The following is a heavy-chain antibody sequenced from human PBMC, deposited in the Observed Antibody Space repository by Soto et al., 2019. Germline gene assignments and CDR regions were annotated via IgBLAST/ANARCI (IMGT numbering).Heavy chain of an antibody. CDR3: ARDKITGLFDY. D-gene: IGHD2-8*02. Sequence: QVQLQQWGAGLLKPSETLSLTCAVYGGSFSGYYWTWIRQPPGTGLEWIGEINHSGSTNYNPSLKSRGTISVDMSKNQFSLKLTSVTAADTAVYYCARDKITGLFDYWGQGTLVTVSS. CDR1: GGSFSGYY. V-gene: IGHV4-34*01. J-gene: IGHJ4*02. CDR2: INHSGST.